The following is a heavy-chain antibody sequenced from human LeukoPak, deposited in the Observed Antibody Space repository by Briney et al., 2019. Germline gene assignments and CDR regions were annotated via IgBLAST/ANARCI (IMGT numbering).Heavy chain of an antibody. D-gene: IGHD3-22*01. Sequence: ASVKVSCKASGYTFTSYGISWVRQAPGQGLEWMGWISAYNGNTNYAQKFQGRVTITADESTSTAYMELSSLRSEDTAVYYCARDGSSSGHIDYWGQGTLVTVSS. J-gene: IGHJ4*02. V-gene: IGHV1-18*01. CDR3: ARDGSSSGHIDY. CDR1: GYTFTSYG. CDR2: ISAYNGNT.